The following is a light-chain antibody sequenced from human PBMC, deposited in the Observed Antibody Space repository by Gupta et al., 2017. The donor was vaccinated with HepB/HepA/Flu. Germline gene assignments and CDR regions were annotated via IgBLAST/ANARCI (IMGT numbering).Light chain of an antibody. V-gene: IGLV3-21*03. J-gene: IGLJ1*01. CDR2: DDR. Sequence: SYVLTQPPSLPVAPGMTATLTCGENHIGSKSVHWYQQKPGQAPVLVVYDDRDRPLGIPERFSGSNSGNTATLTISRVEAGDEADYYCQVWDGDSDHYVFGTGTKVTVL. CDR1: HIGSKS. CDR3: QVWDGDSDHYV.